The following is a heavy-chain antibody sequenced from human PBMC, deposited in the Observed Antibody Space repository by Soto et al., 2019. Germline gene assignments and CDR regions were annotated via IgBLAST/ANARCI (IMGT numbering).Heavy chain of an antibody. V-gene: IGHV3-73*01. J-gene: IGHJ4*02. CDR1: GFIFSGSA. CDR2: ILSKAGNYAT. CDR3: IRGASPYYYDY. Sequence: EVQLVESGGGLVQPGGSLKLSCAASGFIFSGSAVHWVRQASGKGLEWVGRILSKAGNYATAYPASMKGRFTISRDDSENTSVLQMNSLKTEDTAVYYCIRGASPYYYDYWGQGTLVAVSS.